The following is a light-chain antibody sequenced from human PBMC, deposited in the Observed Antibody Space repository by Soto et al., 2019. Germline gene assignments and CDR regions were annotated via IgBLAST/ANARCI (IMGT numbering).Light chain of an antibody. V-gene: IGLV2-14*01. CDR2: EVT. J-gene: IGLJ2*01. Sequence: QSALTQPASVSGSPGQSITISCTGTSNDIGGFNYVSWYQHHPGKAPKLIISEVTKRPSGISHRFSGSKSGNTASLTIFGLQAEDEADYYCATWDDSLRGVLFGGGTKLTVL. CDR1: SNDIGGFNY. CDR3: ATWDDSLRGVL.